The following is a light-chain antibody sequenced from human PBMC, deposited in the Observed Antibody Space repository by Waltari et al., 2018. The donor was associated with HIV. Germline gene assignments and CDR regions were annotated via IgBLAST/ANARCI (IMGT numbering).Light chain of an antibody. CDR1: QGLVSSDGNTY. CDR2: NIS. CDR3: MQSTHWPWT. J-gene: IGKJ1*01. V-gene: IGKV2-30*01. Sequence: EVVLTQSPLSLPVALGQPASISCRSSQGLVSSDGNTYLTWLQEGPGQSPRRLIYNISNRDSGVPDTFSGSGTATDFTLTISRVEAEDVGVYYCMQSTHWPWTFGQGTRVEI.